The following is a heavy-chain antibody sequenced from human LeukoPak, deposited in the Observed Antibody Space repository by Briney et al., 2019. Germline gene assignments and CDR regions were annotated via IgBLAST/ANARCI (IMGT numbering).Heavy chain of an antibody. V-gene: IGHV5-51*01. Sequence: GESLKISCKGSGYSFSTYWIGWVRQMPGQGLEWMGLIYAGDSDTRYSPSFQGQVTISVDKSISTAYLQWNNLRASDTAIYYCARFFTGGSDYWGQGTLVTVSS. J-gene: IGHJ4*02. CDR1: GYSFSTYW. CDR3: ARFFTGGSDY. D-gene: IGHD3-16*01. CDR2: IYAGDSDT.